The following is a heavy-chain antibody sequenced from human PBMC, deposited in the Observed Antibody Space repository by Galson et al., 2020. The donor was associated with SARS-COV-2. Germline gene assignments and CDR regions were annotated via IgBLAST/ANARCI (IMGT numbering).Heavy chain of an antibody. Sequence: SETLSLTCTVSGGSISSGGYYWSWIRQHPGKGLEWIGYIYYSGSTYYNPSLKSRVTISVDTSKNQFSLKLSSVTAADTAVYYCARGGSGSYYNGHYYYYGMDVWGQVTTVTVSS. CDR3: ARGGSGSYYNGHYYYYGMDV. CDR1: GGSISSGGYY. CDR2: IYYSGST. J-gene: IGHJ6*02. D-gene: IGHD3-10*01. V-gene: IGHV4-31*03.